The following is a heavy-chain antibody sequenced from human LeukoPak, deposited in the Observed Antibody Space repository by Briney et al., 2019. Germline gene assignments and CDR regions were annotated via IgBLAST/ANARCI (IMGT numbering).Heavy chain of an antibody. CDR3: AATYYGSSRTDY. Sequence: AGSMRLSCPASGITFTNVWMNWVRQPAGKWLEWIGRLKSKTDGGTEDYAAPVKGRFTMSRDDSENTLYLQMNSLKNEDTAVYYCAATYYGSSRTDYWGQGTLVTVSS. V-gene: IGHV3-15*01. CDR2: LKSKTDGGTE. CDR1: GITFTNVW. D-gene: IGHD3-10*01. J-gene: IGHJ4*02.